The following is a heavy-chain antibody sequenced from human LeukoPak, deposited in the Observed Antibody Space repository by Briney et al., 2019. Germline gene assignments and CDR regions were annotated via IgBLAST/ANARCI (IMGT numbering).Heavy chain of an antibody. CDR3: ARSNQADDY. CDR1: GITFSCYW. J-gene: IGHJ4*02. V-gene: IGHV3-74*01. D-gene: IGHD1-14*01. Sequence: GGSLRLSCAASGITFSCYWMHWVRQVPGKGLVWVARINPGGSSVTYADSVKGRFTISRDNAKNTLYLQMDSLRAEDTGVYYCARSNQADDYWGQGTLVTVSS. CDR2: INPGGSSV.